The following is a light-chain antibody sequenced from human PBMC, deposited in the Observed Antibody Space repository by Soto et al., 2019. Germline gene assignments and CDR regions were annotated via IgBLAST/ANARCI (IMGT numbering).Light chain of an antibody. CDR3: QQYYSTPLT. CDR1: QSFLYSSNNKNY. Sequence: DIVMTQSPDSLAVSLGERATSECKSIQSFLYSSNNKNYLAWYQQKPGQPPKLLIYWASTRESGVPDRFSGSGSGTDFTLTISSLQAEDVAVYYCQQYYSTPLTFGGGTKVDIK. V-gene: IGKV4-1*01. J-gene: IGKJ4*01. CDR2: WAS.